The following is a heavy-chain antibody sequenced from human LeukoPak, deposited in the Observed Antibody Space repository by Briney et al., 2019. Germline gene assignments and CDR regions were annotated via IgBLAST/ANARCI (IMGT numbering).Heavy chain of an antibody. J-gene: IGHJ4*02. D-gene: IGHD3-16*01. CDR3: IRDLFDDYSLDY. Sequence: GGSLRLSCAASGFTFSSYSMNWVRQAPGKGLEWVSSINSDSRLMYYAESVKGRFTISRDNAGNSLYLQMNSLRAEDTAVYYCIRDLFDDYSLDYWGQGALVTVSS. CDR2: INSDSRLM. V-gene: IGHV3-21*01. CDR1: GFTFSSYS.